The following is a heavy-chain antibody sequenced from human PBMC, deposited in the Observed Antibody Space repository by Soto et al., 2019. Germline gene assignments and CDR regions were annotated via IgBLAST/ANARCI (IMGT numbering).Heavy chain of an antibody. D-gene: IGHD3-10*01. Sequence: QVQLQQWGAGLLKPSETLSLTCAVYGGSFSGYYWSWIRQPPGKGLEWIGEINHSGSTNYNPSLKSRVTISVDTSKNQFFLKLSSVTAADTAVYYCASVRIAYYYGSGSYRNYGMDVWGQGTTVTVSS. CDR1: GGSFSGYY. V-gene: IGHV4-34*01. CDR2: INHSGST. CDR3: ASVRIAYYYGSGSYRNYGMDV. J-gene: IGHJ6*02.